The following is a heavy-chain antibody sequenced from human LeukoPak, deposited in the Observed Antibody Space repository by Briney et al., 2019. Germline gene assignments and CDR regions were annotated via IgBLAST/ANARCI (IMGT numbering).Heavy chain of an antibody. CDR1: GGSISRGGYY. D-gene: IGHD3-22*01. J-gene: IGHJ4*02. Sequence: SETLSLTCTVSGGSISRGGYYWSWLRQHPGKGLEWIGYIYYSGGTYYNPSLRSRVTISIDTSKNQFSLRLSSVTAADTAVYYCARDPGGYYDSSGYYYVGGFDYWGQGTLVTVSA. V-gene: IGHV4-31*03. CDR3: ARDPGGYYDSSGYYYVGGFDY. CDR2: IYYSGGT.